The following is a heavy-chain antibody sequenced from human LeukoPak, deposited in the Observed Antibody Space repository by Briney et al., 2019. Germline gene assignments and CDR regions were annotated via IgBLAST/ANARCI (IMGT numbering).Heavy chain of an antibody. V-gene: IGHV1-8*01. Sequence: ASVRVSCKASGCTFTSYNINWVRQATGQGREWMGWMNPNSGNTGYAQKFQGRVTMTRNTSISTAYMELSSLRSEDTAVYYCARAVNYYDSSGYYSPADYWGQGTLVTVSS. CDR2: MNPNSGNT. J-gene: IGHJ4*02. CDR1: GCTFTSYN. CDR3: ARAVNYYDSSGYYSPADY. D-gene: IGHD3-22*01.